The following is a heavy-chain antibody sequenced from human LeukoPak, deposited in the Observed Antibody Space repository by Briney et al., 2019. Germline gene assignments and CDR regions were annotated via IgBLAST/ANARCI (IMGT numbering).Heavy chain of an antibody. J-gene: IGHJ5*02. CDR1: GGSVSSGSYY. V-gene: IGHV4-61*01. CDR2: IYYGGST. CDR3: ARQTNHRAIFGVVIFNWFDP. Sequence: PSETLSLTCTVSGGSVSSGSYYWSWIRQPPGKGLEWIGYIYYGGSTNYNPSLKSRVTISVDTSKNQFSLKLSSVTAADTAVYYCARQTNHRAIFGVVIFNWFDPWGQGTLVTVSS. D-gene: IGHD3-3*01.